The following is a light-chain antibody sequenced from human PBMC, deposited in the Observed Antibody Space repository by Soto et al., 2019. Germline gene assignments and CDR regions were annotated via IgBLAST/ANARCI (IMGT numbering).Light chain of an antibody. V-gene: IGKV1-5*01. CDR1: QRISMW. Sequence: DIQMTQSPSTLSAFRGDRVTITCRASQRISMWLAWYQLKPGKAPKLLIYDASRLKSGVPSRFSGGGSGTEFTLTISSLQPDDCATYFCHQYTSDSYTFGQGTKVEIK. CDR3: HQYTSDSYT. CDR2: DAS. J-gene: IGKJ2*01.